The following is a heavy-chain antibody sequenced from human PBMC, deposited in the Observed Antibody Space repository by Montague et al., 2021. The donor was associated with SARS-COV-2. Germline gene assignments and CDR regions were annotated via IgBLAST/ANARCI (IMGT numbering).Heavy chain of an antibody. CDR1: GDSVSSNRAT. Sequence: CAISGDSVSSNRATWNWIRQSPSRGLEWLGRTYYRSMWKSDYARAVKSRIAISPDTSKNQFSLQLSSVTPEDTALYYCVRGIEAAGSYDYWGQGTLVTVSS. J-gene: IGHJ4*02. CDR3: VRGIEAAGSYDY. CDR2: TYYRSMWKS. D-gene: IGHD6-13*01. V-gene: IGHV6-1*01.